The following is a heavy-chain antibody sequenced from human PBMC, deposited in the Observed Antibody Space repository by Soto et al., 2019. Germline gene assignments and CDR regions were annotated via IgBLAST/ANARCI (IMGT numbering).Heavy chain of an antibody. CDR1: GYTFTNFG. J-gene: IGHJ4*02. Sequence: ASVKVSCKASGYTFTNFGVTWVRRAPGQGLEWMGWISAYTDTPNYAQKFQGRVTMTIDTSTSTAYMDLRSLTSDDTAVYYCATELSDNPASPFDSWGQGTLVTVSS. CDR3: ATELSDNPASPFDS. CDR2: ISAYTDTP. V-gene: IGHV1-18*01. D-gene: IGHD1-20*01.